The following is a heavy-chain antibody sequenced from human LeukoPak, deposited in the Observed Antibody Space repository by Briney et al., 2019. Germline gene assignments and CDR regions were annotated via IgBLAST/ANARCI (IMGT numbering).Heavy chain of an antibody. V-gene: IGHV3-48*03. CDR2: ISSSGSTI. D-gene: IGHD3-22*01. CDR1: GFTFSSYE. J-gene: IGHJ4*02. Sequence: PGGSLRLSCAASGFTFSSYEMNWVRQAPGKGLEWVSYISSSGSTIYYADSVKGRFTISRDNAKNSLYLQMNSLRAEDTAVYYCARGPYYYDSSGSSDTGELDYWGQGTLVTVSS. CDR3: ARGPYYYDSSGSSDTGELDY.